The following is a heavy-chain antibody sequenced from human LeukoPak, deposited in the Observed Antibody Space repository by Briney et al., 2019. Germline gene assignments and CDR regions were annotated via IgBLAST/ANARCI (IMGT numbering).Heavy chain of an antibody. V-gene: IGHV1-2*02. Sequence: ASVTVSYKASVYTFTDFYIHWVRQAPGQGREGMGWINPDRGGTNYAQKFQGRVTLTRDTSINTAYMELSGLTSDDTAMYYCVREDFVVIPAAMRGDYWGQGTLVIVSS. CDR2: INPDRGGT. CDR3: VREDFVVIPAAMRGDY. D-gene: IGHD2-2*01. J-gene: IGHJ4*02. CDR1: VYTFTDFY.